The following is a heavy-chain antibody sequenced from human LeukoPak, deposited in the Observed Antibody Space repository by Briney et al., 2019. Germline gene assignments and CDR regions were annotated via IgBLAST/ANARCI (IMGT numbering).Heavy chain of an antibody. V-gene: IGHV1-2*02. Sequence: ASVKVSCKASRYIFTSYYIHWVRQAPGQGLEWMGWINPNSGGTNYAQKFQGRVTMTRDTSISTAYMELSRLRSDDTAVYYCARDLPPYGDYVGYWGQGTLVTVSS. D-gene: IGHD4-17*01. CDR1: RYIFTSYY. CDR2: INPNSGGT. J-gene: IGHJ4*02. CDR3: ARDLPPYGDYVGY.